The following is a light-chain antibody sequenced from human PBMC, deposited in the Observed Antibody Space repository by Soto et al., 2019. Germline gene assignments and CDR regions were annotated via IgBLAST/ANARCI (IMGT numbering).Light chain of an antibody. J-gene: IGKJ1*01. Sequence: DIMMAQAPDSLAVSLGERATINCKSSQSVLYSSNRKRYLAWYQQKPGQAPKLLIHSASTRESGVPDRFSGSGSGTDFTLTISSLQAEDVAVYYCQQYYSSPRTFGQGTKVDI. V-gene: IGKV4-1*01. CDR3: QQYYSSPRT. CDR1: QSVLYSSNRKRY. CDR2: SAS.